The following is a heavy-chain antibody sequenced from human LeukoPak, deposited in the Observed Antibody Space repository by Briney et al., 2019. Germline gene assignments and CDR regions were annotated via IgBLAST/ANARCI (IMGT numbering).Heavy chain of an antibody. Sequence: GGSLRLSCAASGFTFSDYYMSWIRQAPGKGLEWVSYISSSGSTIYYADSVKGRFTISRDNAKNSLYLQMNSLRAEDTAVYYCARTVRFLEWLSEGDAFDIWGQGTMVTVSS. V-gene: IGHV3-11*04. D-gene: IGHD3-3*01. CDR1: GFTFSDYY. CDR3: ARTVRFLEWLSEGDAFDI. CDR2: ISSSGSTI. J-gene: IGHJ3*02.